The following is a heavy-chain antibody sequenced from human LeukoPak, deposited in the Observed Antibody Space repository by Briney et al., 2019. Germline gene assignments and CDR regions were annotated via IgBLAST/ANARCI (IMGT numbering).Heavy chain of an antibody. CDR1: GGSISSSSYY. Sequence: SQTLSLTCTVSGGSISSSSYYWGWIRQPPGKGLEWIGSIYYSGSTYYNPSLKSRVTISVDTSKNQFSLKLSSVTAADTAVYYCARDGIAATGLTFDYWGQGTLVTVST. D-gene: IGHD6-13*01. J-gene: IGHJ4*02. CDR2: IYYSGST. V-gene: IGHV4-39*02. CDR3: ARDGIAATGLTFDY.